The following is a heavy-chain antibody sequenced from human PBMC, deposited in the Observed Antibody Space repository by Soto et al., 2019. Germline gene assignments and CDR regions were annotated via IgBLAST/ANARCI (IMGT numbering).Heavy chain of an antibody. V-gene: IGHV3-9*01. CDR1: GFTFDDYA. Sequence: GGSLRLSCAASGFTFDDYAMHWVRQAPGKGLEWVSGISWNSGSIGYADSVKGRFTISRDNAKNSLYLQMNSLRAEDTALYYCAKDIYGDDSYFDYWGQGTLVTVSS. D-gene: IGHD2-21*02. CDR3: AKDIYGDDSYFDY. J-gene: IGHJ4*02. CDR2: ISWNSGSI.